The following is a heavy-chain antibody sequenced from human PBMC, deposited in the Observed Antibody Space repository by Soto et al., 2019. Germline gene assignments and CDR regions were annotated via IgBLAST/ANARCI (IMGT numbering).Heavy chain of an antibody. CDR2: RHNTGAT. CDR1: GGSITSRNPD. J-gene: IGHJ4*02. CDR3: WTYSYYEHNSGYQDA. D-gene: IGHD3-22*01. Sequence: SETMSFTCTFAGGSITSRNPDWGVVRQPPGKGMESRQRRHNTGATYYNPSLRSRIKMSIDTSKNRFSLSLTAVTAADTATYFCWTYSYYEHNSGYQDAWGQGTMVTVSS. V-gene: IGHV4-39*01.